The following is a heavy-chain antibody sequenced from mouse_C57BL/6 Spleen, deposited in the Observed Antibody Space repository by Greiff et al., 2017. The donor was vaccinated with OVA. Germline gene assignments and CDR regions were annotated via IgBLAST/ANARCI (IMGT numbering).Heavy chain of an antibody. CDR1: GYTFTSYG. CDR3: ARYYYVAY. V-gene: IGHV1-81*01. Sequence: VQLQQSGAELARPGASVKLSCKASGYTFTSYGISWVKQRTGQGLEWIGEIYPRSGNTYYNEKFKGKATLTADKSSSTAYMELRSLTSEDSAVYFCARYYYVAYWGQGTLVTVSA. D-gene: IGHD1-1*01. CDR2: IYPRSGNT. J-gene: IGHJ3*01.